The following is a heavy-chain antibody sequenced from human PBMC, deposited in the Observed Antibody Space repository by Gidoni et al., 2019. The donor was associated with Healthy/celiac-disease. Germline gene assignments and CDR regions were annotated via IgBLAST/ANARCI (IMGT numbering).Heavy chain of an antibody. CDR3: AKDSGYSGYELYYFDY. Sequence: QVQLVESGGGVVQPGRSLRLSCAASGFTSSSYGMHWVRQAPGKGLEWVAVISYDGSNKYYADSVKGRFTISRDNSKNTLYLQMNSLRAEDTAVYYCAKDSGYSGYELYYFDYWGQGTLVTVSS. CDR1: GFTSSSYG. D-gene: IGHD5-12*01. J-gene: IGHJ4*02. CDR2: ISYDGSNK. V-gene: IGHV3-30*18.